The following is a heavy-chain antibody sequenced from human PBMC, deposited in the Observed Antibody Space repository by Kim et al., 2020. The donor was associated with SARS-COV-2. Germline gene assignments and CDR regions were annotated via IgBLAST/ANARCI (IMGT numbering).Heavy chain of an antibody. J-gene: IGHJ4*02. CDR1: GFTFSSYS. CDR3: ARVGDRYSGSYYDFGGHDY. Sequence: GGSLRLSCAASGFTFSSYSMNWVRQAPGKGLEWVSYISSSSSTIYYADSVRGRFTISRDNAKNSLYLQMNSLRAEDTAVYYCARVGDRYSGSYYDFGGHDYWGQGTLVTVSS. V-gene: IGHV3-48*04. CDR2: ISSSSSTI. D-gene: IGHD1-26*01.